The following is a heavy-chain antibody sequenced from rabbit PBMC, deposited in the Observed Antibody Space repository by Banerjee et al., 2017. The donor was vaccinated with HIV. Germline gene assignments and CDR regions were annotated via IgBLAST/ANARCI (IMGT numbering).Heavy chain of an antibody. CDR2: KYAGSSGTT. V-gene: IGHV1S40*01. Sequence: QSLEESGGDLVKPGASLTLTCTASGFSFSSSYWICWVRQAPGKGLEWIACKYAGSSGTTYYASWAKGRFTISKTSSTTVTLQMTSLTAADTATYFCARAYIDSSLTRLDLWGPGTLVTVS. D-gene: IGHD4-1*01. CDR1: GFSFSSSYW. CDR3: ARAYIDSSLTRLDL. J-gene: IGHJ3*01.